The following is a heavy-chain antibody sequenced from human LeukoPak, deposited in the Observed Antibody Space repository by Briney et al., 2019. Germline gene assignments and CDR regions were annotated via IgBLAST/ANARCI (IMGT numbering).Heavy chain of an antibody. CDR3: AKAAVYHDSCPDS. CDR2: ISSSGGST. V-gene: IGHV3-23*01. Sequence: AGGSLRLSCAASGFIFSTYTMNWVRQAPGKGLEWVSSISSSGGSTYYADSAKGRFTISRDNSKNTLYLQVNSLRAEDTAVYYCAKAAVYHDSCPDSWGQGTLVTVSS. J-gene: IGHJ4*02. D-gene: IGHD5/OR15-5a*01. CDR1: GFIFSTYT.